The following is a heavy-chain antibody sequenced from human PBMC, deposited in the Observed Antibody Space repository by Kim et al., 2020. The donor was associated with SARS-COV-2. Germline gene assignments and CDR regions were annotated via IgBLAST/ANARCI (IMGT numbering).Heavy chain of an antibody. J-gene: IGHJ4*02. CDR3: ARDHEYSSSSFDY. V-gene: IGHV3-21*01. Sequence: GGSLRLSCAASGFTFSSYSMNWVRQAPGKGLEWVSSISSSSSYIYYADSVKGRFTISRDNAKNSLYLQMNSLRAEDTAVYYCARDHEYSSSSFDYWGQGTLVTVSS. D-gene: IGHD6-6*01. CDR1: GFTFSSYS. CDR2: ISSSSSYI.